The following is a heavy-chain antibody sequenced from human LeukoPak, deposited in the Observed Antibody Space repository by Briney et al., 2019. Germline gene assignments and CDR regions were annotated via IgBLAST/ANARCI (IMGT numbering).Heavy chain of an antibody. Sequence: PSETLPLTCTVSGGSISSYYWSWIRQPPGKGLEWIGYIYYSGSTNYNPSLKSRVTISVDTSKNQFSLKLSSVTAADTAVYYCARGGELRWLQLDYWGQGTLVTVSS. V-gene: IGHV4-59*01. CDR1: GGSISSYY. D-gene: IGHD5-24*01. CDR3: ARGGELRWLQLDY. J-gene: IGHJ4*02. CDR2: IYYSGST.